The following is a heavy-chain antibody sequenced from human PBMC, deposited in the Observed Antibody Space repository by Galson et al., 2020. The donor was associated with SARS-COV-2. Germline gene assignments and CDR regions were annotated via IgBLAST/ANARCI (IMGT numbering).Heavy chain of an antibody. J-gene: IGHJ4*02. Sequence: GESLKISCAASGFTFSSYAMHWVRQAPGKGLEWVAVISYDGSNKYYADSVKGRFTISRDNSKNTLYLQMNSLRAEDTAVYYCARDQELLGFDYWGQGTLVTVSS. V-gene: IGHV3-30-3*01. D-gene: IGHD2-15*01. CDR1: GFTFSSYA. CDR3: ARDQELLGFDY. CDR2: ISYDGSNK.